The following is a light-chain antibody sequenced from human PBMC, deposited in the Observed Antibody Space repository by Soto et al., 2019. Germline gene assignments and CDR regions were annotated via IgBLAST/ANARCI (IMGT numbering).Light chain of an antibody. Sequence: EIVLTQSPGTLSLSPGERATLSCRASQSVASNYLAWYQQKPGQAPRLLIYGGSSRATGIPDRFSGSGSGTDFTLTISRLEPEDFAVYNCQQYSRSPWTFGKGTKVEIK. J-gene: IGKJ1*01. CDR2: GGS. V-gene: IGKV3-20*01. CDR1: QSVASNY. CDR3: QQYSRSPWT.